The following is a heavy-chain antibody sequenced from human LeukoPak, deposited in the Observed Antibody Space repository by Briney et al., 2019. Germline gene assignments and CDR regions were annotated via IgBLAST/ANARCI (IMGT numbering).Heavy chain of an antibody. CDR1: GGSISISNW. CDR2: IYHSGST. J-gene: IGHJ4*02. V-gene: IGHV4-4*02. Sequence: SGTLSLTCAVSGGSISISNWWSWVRQPPGKGLDWIGEIYHSGSTNYNPSLKSRVTISVDKSKNQFSLKLSSVTAADTAVYYCASSGGGRYSYGSLDYWGQGTLVTVSS. D-gene: IGHD5-18*01. CDR3: ASSGGGRYSYGSLDY.